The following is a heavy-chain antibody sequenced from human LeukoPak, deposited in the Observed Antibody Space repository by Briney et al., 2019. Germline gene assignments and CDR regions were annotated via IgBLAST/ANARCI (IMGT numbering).Heavy chain of an antibody. Sequence: GGSLLLSCEASGFIFSNSWIHGVRRPPGKGLAWVSRISGDGGSTAYADFVKGRFTITRDNAKNTVYLQMSSLGVEDTAVYYCARVLAGAYRLCDHWGQGTLVSVSS. V-gene: IGHV3-74*03. D-gene: IGHD1-26*01. CDR2: ISGDGGST. J-gene: IGHJ4*02. CDR1: GFIFSNSW. CDR3: ARVLAGAYRLCDH.